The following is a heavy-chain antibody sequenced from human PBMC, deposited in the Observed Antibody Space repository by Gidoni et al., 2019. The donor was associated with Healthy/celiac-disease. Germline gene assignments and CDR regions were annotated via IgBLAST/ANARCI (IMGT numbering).Heavy chain of an antibody. Sequence: QVQLVQSGAEVKKPGSSVKVSCKASGGTFSSYAISWVRQAPGQGLEWMGGIIPIFGHANYAQKFQGRVTITADESTSTAYMELSSLRSEDTAVYYCARGGYSSGWPWRGAFDIWGQGTMVTVSS. CDR2: IIPIFGHA. J-gene: IGHJ3*02. V-gene: IGHV1-69*01. CDR3: ARGGYSSGWPWRGAFDI. D-gene: IGHD6-19*01. CDR1: GGTFSSYA.